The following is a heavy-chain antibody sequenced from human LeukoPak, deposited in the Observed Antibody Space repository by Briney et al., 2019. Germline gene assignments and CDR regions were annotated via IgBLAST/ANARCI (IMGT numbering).Heavy chain of an antibody. D-gene: IGHD3-3*01. V-gene: IGHV4-39*01. Sequence: SETLSLTCTVSGGSISSSSYYWGWIRQPPGKGLEWIGSIYYSGSTNYNPSLKSRVTISVDTSKNQFSLKLTSVTAADTAVYYCARFPYDFAEGYYYMDVWGKGTTVTISS. CDR1: GGSISSSSYY. CDR3: ARFPYDFAEGYYYMDV. CDR2: IYYSGST. J-gene: IGHJ6*03.